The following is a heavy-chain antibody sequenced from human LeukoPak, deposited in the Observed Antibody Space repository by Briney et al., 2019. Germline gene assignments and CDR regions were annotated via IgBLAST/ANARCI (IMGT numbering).Heavy chain of an antibody. CDR3: ARRSGIAVAGAFDY. V-gene: IGHV3-23*01. Sequence: GGSLRLSCVVSGFTLSSYAMSWVRQAPGKGLEWVSGISGSGDSTYYADSVKGRFTISRDNSKNTLYLQMNSLRAEDTAVYYCARRSGIAVAGAFDYWGQGTLVTVSS. D-gene: IGHD6-19*01. CDR2: ISGSGDST. J-gene: IGHJ4*02. CDR1: GFTLSSYA.